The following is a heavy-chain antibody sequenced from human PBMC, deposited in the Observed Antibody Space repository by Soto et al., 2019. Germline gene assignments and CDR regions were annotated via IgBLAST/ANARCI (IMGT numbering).Heavy chain of an antibody. J-gene: IGHJ5*01. CDR1: GDSISNLDYF. V-gene: IGHV4-30-4*01. Sequence: QVQLLESGPGLVKPSQTLSLTCSVSGDSISNLDYFWAWIRQPPGQALEYIGYIYKSATTNYHPSFESRVAISVDTSKSQFSLKVTSVTAADTAVYFCARGRYCLTGRCFPNWFDSWGQGALVTVSS. D-gene: IGHD7-27*01. CDR3: ARGRYCLTGRCFPNWFDS. CDR2: IYKSATT.